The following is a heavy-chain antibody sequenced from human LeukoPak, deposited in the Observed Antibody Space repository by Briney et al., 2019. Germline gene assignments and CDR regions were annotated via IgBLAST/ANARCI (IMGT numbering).Heavy chain of an antibody. CDR2: ITSGGAP. CDR1: GFTFSNYA. Sequence: GGSLRLSCAASGFTFSNYAVMWVRQAPGQGLEWVSAITSGGAPSYADSVKGRFTISRDNSKNTLYLQMNSLRVEDTAQDFCARDPNGDYIGAFEFWGQGTGVTVSS. D-gene: IGHD4-17*01. CDR3: ARDPNGDYIGAFEF. V-gene: IGHV3-23*01. J-gene: IGHJ3*01.